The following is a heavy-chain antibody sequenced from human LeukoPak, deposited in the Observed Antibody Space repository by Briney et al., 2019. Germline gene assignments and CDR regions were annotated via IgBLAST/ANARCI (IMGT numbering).Heavy chain of an antibody. D-gene: IGHD6-13*01. CDR2: INHSGST. CDR3: ARGRGYSSSWYPFDY. Sequence: SETLSLTCAVYGGSFSGYYWSWIRQPPGKGLEWIGEINHSGSTNCNPSLKSRVTISVDTSKNQFSLKLSSVTAADTAVYYCARGRGYSSSWYPFDYWGQGTLVTVSS. CDR1: GGSFSGYY. V-gene: IGHV4-34*01. J-gene: IGHJ4*02.